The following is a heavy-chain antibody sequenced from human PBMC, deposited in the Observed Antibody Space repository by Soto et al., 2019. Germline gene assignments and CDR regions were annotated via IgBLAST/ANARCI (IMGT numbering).Heavy chain of an antibody. V-gene: IGHV3-30*03. CDR2: SSYDGRET. J-gene: IGHJ4*02. Sequence: GWSLRLSCAASDFDFSSYGIHWVRQAPGKGLEWVAASSYDGRETFYADSAKGRFTVSKEMYKNTAFLQMNALRHEDTAVYFCARDSGWPILNFVNWGKGTPVNVS. CDR3: ARDSGWPILNFVN. CDR1: DFDFSSYG. D-gene: IGHD3-10*01.